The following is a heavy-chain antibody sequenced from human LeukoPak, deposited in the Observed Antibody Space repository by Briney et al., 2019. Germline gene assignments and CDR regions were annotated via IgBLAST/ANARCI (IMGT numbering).Heavy chain of an antibody. J-gene: IGHJ4*02. Sequence: SETLSLTCAVYGESSFSNYYWSWIRQTPGGALEWIGEINHSGYTNYNPSLKSRVTLSIDTSKNQFSLRLNSVTAADTAVYYCSRQVVGNDYWGQGTLVTFSS. V-gene: IGHV4-34*01. CDR1: GESSFSNYY. CDR2: INHSGYT. CDR3: SRQVVGNDY. D-gene: IGHD3-22*01.